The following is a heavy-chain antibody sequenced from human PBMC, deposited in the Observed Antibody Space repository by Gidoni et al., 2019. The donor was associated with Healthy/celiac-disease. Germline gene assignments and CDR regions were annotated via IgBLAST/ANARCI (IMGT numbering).Heavy chain of an antibody. Sequence: EVQLVESGGVLVQRGRSLRLSCAASGFTFDDYAMHWVRQAPGKGLEWVSGISWNSSSIGYADSVKGRFTISRDNAKNSLYLQMNSLRAEDTALYYCAKARTPGYCTNGVCYTVDYWGQGTLVTVSS. J-gene: IGHJ4*02. CDR3: AKARTPGYCTNGVCYTVDY. V-gene: IGHV3-9*01. CDR1: GFTFDDYA. D-gene: IGHD2-8*01. CDR2: ISWNSSSI.